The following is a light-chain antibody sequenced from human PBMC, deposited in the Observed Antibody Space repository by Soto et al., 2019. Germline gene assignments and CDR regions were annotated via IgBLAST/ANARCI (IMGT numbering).Light chain of an antibody. V-gene: IGKV3-15*01. CDR1: QSVSSN. CDR2: GAS. Sequence: IVMTQSPVTLAVSPGERATLSCRASQSVSSNLAWYQQKPGQAPRLVIYGASTRATGIPARFSGSGSGTEFTLTISSLQSEDFAVYYCQQYNNWFWTFGQGTKVEIK. J-gene: IGKJ1*01. CDR3: QQYNNWFWT.